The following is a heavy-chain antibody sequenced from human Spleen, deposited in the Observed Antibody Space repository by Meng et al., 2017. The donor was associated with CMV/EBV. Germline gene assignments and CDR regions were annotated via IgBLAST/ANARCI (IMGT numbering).Heavy chain of an antibody. CDR2: INPNSGFT. D-gene: IGHD7-27*01. J-gene: IGHJ4*02. Sequence: ASVKVSCKASGYTFTGHYIHWVRQAPGQGLEWMGWINPNSGFTNYAQRFQGRVTLTRDTSINTGYMELTRLTSDDTAVYYCARDNNWGPDYWGQGTLVTVSS. V-gene: IGHV1-2*02. CDR1: GYTFTGHY. CDR3: ARDNNWGPDY.